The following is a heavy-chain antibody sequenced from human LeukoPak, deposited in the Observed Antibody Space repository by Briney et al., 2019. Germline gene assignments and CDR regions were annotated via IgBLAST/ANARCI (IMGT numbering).Heavy chain of an antibody. Sequence: PGGSLRLSCAASGFTFSGAWMSWVRQAPGKGLECVALIKSKKDGGTTDYAAPVKGRFTISRDDSKNTLYLQMDSLKIEDTAVYFCITDLPNDNHPFAYWGQGTLVTVSS. CDR2: IKSKKDGGTT. CDR3: ITDLPNDNHPFAY. J-gene: IGHJ4*02. CDR1: GFTFSGAW. D-gene: IGHD1-14*01. V-gene: IGHV3-15*01.